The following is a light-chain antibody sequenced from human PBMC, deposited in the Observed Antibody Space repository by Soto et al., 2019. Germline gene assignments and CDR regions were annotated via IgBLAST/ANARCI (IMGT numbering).Light chain of an antibody. Sequence: EMALTQSPGTLSLSPGERATLSGRASQSVSSSYLAWDQQKPGQAPRLLIYGASSRATGIPDRLSGSGSGTAFTLTISRLEPEDFAVYYCQQYGSSPPYTFGQGTKLEIK. CDR3: QQYGSSPPYT. CDR1: QSVSSSY. J-gene: IGKJ2*01. V-gene: IGKV3-20*01. CDR2: GAS.